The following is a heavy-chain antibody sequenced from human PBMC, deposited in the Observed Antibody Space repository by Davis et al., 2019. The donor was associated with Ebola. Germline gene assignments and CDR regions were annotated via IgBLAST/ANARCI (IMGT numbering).Heavy chain of an antibody. D-gene: IGHD3-16*01. V-gene: IGHV5-51*01. Sequence: GESLKISCKGSGYMFKDFWIVWVRQMPGKGLEWMGSIYPGVPGDSAITYSPSFEGQVTLSFDKSINTAYVQWGSLKASDTAMYYCATTRISVLGGVIVPSSFDFWGQGTLVTVSS. CDR1: GYMFKDFW. CDR2: IYPGVPGDSAI. J-gene: IGHJ4*02. CDR3: ATTRISVLGGVIVPSSFDF.